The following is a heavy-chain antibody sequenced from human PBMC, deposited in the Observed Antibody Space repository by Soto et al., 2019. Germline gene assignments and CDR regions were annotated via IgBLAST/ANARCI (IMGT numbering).Heavy chain of an antibody. J-gene: IGHJ6*04. CDR3: ARGLIAAAMDV. CDR1: GYTFSSYG. CDR2: ISAYSGNT. V-gene: IGHV1-18*04. D-gene: IGHD6-13*01. Sequence: ASVKVSCKASGYTFSSYGSNWVRQAPGQGLEWVGWISAYSGNTNYAQNLQGRVTMTTDTSTSTAYMELRSLRSDDTAVYYCARGLIAAAMDVWGKGTTVTVSS.